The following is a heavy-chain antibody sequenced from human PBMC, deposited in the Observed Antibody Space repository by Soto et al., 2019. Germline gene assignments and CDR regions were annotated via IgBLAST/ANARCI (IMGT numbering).Heavy chain of an antibody. V-gene: IGHV3-66*01. CDR3: AREGIYDYIWGSYAGSAFDI. J-gene: IGHJ3*02. CDR1: GLTFSSNY. Sequence: GGSLRLSCAASGLTFSSNYMNWVRQAPGKGLEWVSVIYSGGSTYYADSVKGRFTISRDNSKNTLYLQMNSLRAEDTAVYYCAREGIYDYIWGSYAGSAFDIWGQGTMVTVSS. CDR2: IYSGGST. D-gene: IGHD3-16*01.